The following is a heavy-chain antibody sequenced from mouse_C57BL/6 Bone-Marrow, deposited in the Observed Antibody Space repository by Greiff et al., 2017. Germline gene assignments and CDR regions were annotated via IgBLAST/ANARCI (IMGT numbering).Heavy chain of an antibody. Sequence: VQLQQPGAELVMPGASVKLSCKASGYTFTSYWMHWVKQRPGQGLEWIGEIDPSDSYTNYNQKFKGKSTLTVDKSSSTAYMQLSSLTSEDSAVYYCARDYGSCYVSMDYWGQGTSVTVSS. CDR2: IDPSDSYT. J-gene: IGHJ4*01. CDR1: GYTFTSYW. D-gene: IGHD1-1*01. V-gene: IGHV1-69*01. CDR3: ARDYGSCYVSMDY.